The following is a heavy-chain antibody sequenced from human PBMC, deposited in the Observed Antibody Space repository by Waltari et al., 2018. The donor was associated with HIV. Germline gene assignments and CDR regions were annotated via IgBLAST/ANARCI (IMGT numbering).Heavy chain of an antibody. CDR1: GYTFTSYD. CDR3: ARGPYYYGSGSYWFDP. D-gene: IGHD3-10*01. V-gene: IGHV1-8*01. CDR2: MNPNSGNT. Sequence: QVQLVQSGAEVKKPGASVKVSCKASGYTFTSYDINWVRQATGQGLEGMGWMNPNSGNTGDAQKFQGGVTMTRNTSISTSYMELSSLRSEDTAVYYCARGPYYYGSGSYWFDPWGQGTLVTVSS. J-gene: IGHJ5*02.